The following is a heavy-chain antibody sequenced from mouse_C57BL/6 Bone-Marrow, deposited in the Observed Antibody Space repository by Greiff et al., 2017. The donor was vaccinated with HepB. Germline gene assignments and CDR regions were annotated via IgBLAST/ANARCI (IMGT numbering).Heavy chain of an antibody. CDR1: GFTFSSYA. CDR3: TRGVLRYYAMDD. Sequence: EVKVVESGEGLVKPGGSLKLSCAASGFTFSSYAMSWVRQTPEKRLEWVAYISSGGDYIYYADTVKGRFTISRDNARNTLYLQMSSLKSEDTAMYYCTRGVLRYYAMDDWGQGTSVTVSS. V-gene: IGHV5-9-1*02. J-gene: IGHJ4*01. D-gene: IGHD1-1*01. CDR2: ISSGGDYI.